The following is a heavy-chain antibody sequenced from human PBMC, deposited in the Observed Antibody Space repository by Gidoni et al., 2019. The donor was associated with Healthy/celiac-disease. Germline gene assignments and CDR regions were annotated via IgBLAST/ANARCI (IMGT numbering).Heavy chain of an antibody. CDR3: ARNYDYVWGSYRPGGWFDP. V-gene: IGHV4-30-4*01. Sequence: QVQLQESGPGLVKPSQTLSLTCTVSGGSISSGDYYWSWIRQPPGKGLEWIGYIYYSGSTYDNPSLKSRVTISVDTSKNQFSLKLSSVTAADTAVYYCARNYDYVWGSYRPGGWFDPWGQGTLVTVSS. J-gene: IGHJ5*02. CDR2: IYYSGST. D-gene: IGHD3-16*02. CDR1: GGSISSGDYY.